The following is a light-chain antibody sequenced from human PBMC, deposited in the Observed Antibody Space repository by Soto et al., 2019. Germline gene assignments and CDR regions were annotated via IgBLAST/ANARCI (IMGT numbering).Light chain of an antibody. CDR1: QSVSSN. V-gene: IGKV3-15*01. Sequence: EIEMTQSPATLSVSPGERATLSCRASQSVSSNLAWYQQKPGQAPRLLIYGASTRATGIPARFSGSGSGTEFTLTISSLQSEDFAVYYCQQYNNLPPLYTFGQGTKLEIK. CDR3: QQYNNLPPLYT. J-gene: IGKJ2*01. CDR2: GAS.